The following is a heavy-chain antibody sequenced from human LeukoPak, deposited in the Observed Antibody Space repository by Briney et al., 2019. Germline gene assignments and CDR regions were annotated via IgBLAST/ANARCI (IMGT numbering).Heavy chain of an antibody. CDR2: ISAYNGNT. J-gene: IGHJ6*02. V-gene: IGHV1-18*01. CDR1: GYTFTSYG. Sequence: ASVKVSCKASGYTFTSYGISWVRQAPGQGLGWMGWISAYNGNTNYAQKLQGRVTMTTDTSTSTAYMELRSLRSDDTAVYYCARYGSRPYYYYYGMDVWGQGTTVTVSS. D-gene: IGHD2-2*03. CDR3: ARYGSRPYYYYYGMDV.